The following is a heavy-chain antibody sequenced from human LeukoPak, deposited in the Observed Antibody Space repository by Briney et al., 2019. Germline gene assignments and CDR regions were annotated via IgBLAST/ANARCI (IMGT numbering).Heavy chain of an antibody. CDR1: GVSISSYY. V-gene: IGHV4-59*12. D-gene: IGHD1-26*01. CDR3: ASGGGVGATDNWFDP. J-gene: IGHJ5*02. Sequence: SETLSLTCTVSGVSISSYYWSWIRQPPGKGLEWIGYIYHSGSTYYNPSLKSRVTISVDRSKNQFSLKLSSVTAADTAVYYCASGGGVGATDNWFDPWGQGTLVTVSS. CDR2: IYHSGST.